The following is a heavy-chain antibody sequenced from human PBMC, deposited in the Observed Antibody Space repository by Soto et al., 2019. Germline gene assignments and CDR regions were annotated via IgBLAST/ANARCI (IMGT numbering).Heavy chain of an antibody. J-gene: IGHJ6*03. Sequence: SETLSLTCAVSSGSISSSNWWSWVRQPPGKGLEWIGYIYYSGSTNYNPSLRRRVIMSVDTSKRQFSLQLKSVTAADTAIYYCARTVLGPDILADQFVDYYYYMDVWGQGTTVTVSS. CDR1: SGSISSSNW. CDR3: ARTVLGPDILADQFVDYYYYMDV. CDR2: IYYSGST. D-gene: IGHD3-9*01. V-gene: IGHV4-4*02.